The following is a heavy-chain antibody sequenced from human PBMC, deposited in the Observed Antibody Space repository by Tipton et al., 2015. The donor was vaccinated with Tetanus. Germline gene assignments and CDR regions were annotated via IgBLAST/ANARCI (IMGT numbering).Heavy chain of an antibody. CDR1: GYNFVNFG. D-gene: IGHD3-10*01. Sequence: QVQLVQSGAEGKEPGASVKVSCKASGYNFVNFGISWGRQAPGQGLEWVGVIIPVLRTTYYAQNFQGRVTITADESATTTYMELRSLTSDDTTVYYCARDLVRLGSGFDPWGQGTLVTVSS. V-gene: IGHV1-69*01. CDR2: IIPVLRTT. J-gene: IGHJ5*02. CDR3: ARDLVRLGSGFDP.